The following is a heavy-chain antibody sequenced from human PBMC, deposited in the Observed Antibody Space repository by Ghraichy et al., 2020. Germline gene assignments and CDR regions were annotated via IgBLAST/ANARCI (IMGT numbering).Heavy chain of an antibody. Sequence: ESLNISCSVSGGSISTYYWSWIRQPPGKGLEWIGYIYTSGSTQFNPSLKSRVTISVDTSKNQFSLKLTSVTAADTAVYYCARSSGLAVESTAEYFRYWGQGTLVTVSS. D-gene: IGHD2-15*01. J-gene: IGHJ1*01. CDR1: GGSISTYY. CDR3: ARSSGLAVESTAEYFRY. CDR2: IYTSGST. V-gene: IGHV4-4*09.